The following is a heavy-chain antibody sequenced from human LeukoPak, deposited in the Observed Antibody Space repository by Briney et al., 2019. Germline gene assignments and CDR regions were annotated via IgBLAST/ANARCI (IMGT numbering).Heavy chain of an antibody. CDR2: ISGSGGST. CDR3: AKGGGYSSSWTDAFDI. CDR1: GFTFSSYA. J-gene: IGHJ3*02. D-gene: IGHD6-13*01. V-gene: IGHV3-23*01. Sequence: GGSLRLSCAASGFTFSSYAMSWVRQAPGKGLEWVSAISGSGGSTYYADSVKGRFTISRDNSKNTLYLQMNSLRAEDTAVYYCAKGGGYSSSWTDAFDIWGQGTMVTVSS.